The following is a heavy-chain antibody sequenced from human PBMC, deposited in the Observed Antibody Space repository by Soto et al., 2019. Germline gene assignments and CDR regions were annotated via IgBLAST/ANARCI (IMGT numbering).Heavy chain of an antibody. CDR1: GGSISSYY. CDR3: ARDRRGYSSSSQPYYFDY. V-gene: IGHV4-4*07. Sequence: LSLTCTVSGGSISSYYWSWIRQPAGKGLEWIGRIYTSGSTNYNPSLKSRVTMSVDTSKNQFSLKLSSVTAADTAVYYCARDRRGYSSSSQPYYFDYWGQGTLVTVSS. D-gene: IGHD6-6*01. J-gene: IGHJ4*02. CDR2: IYTSGST.